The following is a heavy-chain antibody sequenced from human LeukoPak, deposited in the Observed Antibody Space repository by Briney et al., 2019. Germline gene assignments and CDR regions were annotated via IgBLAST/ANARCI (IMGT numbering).Heavy chain of an antibody. CDR2: IRSKAYGGTT. CDR1: GFTFGDYA. Sequence: GGSLRLSCTASGFTFGDYAMSWVRQAPGKGLEWVGFIRSKAYGGTTEYAASVKGRFTISRDDSKSIAYLQMNSLKTEDTAVYYCTRGYENGYYPYYYYGMDVWGQGTTVTVSS. V-gene: IGHV3-49*04. D-gene: IGHD3-3*01. J-gene: IGHJ6*02. CDR3: TRGYENGYYPYYYYGMDV.